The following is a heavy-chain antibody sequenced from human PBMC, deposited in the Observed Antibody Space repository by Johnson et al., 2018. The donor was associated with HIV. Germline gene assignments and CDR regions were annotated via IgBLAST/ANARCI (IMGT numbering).Heavy chain of an antibody. J-gene: IGHJ3*02. CDR3: ARDSPWELTAFDI. CDR1: GFTVSDNY. Sequence: QVQLVESGGGLIHPGGSLRLSCVASGFTVSDNYMSWVRQAPGKGLEWVAVISYDGSNKYYADSVKGRFTISRDNAKNSLYLQMNSLRAEDTAVYYCARDSPWELTAFDIWGQGTMVTVSS. D-gene: IGHD1-26*01. V-gene: IGHV3-30*03. CDR2: ISYDGSNK.